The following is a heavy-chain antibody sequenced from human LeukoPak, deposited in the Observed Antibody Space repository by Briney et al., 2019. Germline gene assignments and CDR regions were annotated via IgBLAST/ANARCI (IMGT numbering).Heavy chain of an antibody. D-gene: IGHD6-6*01. CDR1: GFTFASYT. CDR2: ISSSRRDI. V-gene: IGHV3-21*06. J-gene: IGHJ1*01. Sequence: GGSLRLSCAASGFTFASYTVNWVGQARGKGLKWVSSISSSRRDIDYAPSVKGRFTISRYNGNSSLYLHLRSLTAEDTGLYFCVQLADGHWGQGTPVAVSS. CDR3: VQLADGH.